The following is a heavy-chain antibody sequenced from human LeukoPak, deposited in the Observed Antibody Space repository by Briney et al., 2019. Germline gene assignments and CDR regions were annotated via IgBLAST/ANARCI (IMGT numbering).Heavy chain of an antibody. J-gene: IGHJ4*02. CDR1: GFTFSSYS. CDR3: AVTFHGEWLFRKSFDY. D-gene: IGHD6-19*01. V-gene: IGHV3-48*02. Sequence: GGPLRLSCAASGFTFSSYSMNWVRQAPGKGLEWLSYISSTSGTIYYADSVKGRFTISRDNAKNSLYLQMNSLRDEDTAVYYCAVTFHGEWLFRKSFDYWGQGTLVTVSS. CDR2: ISSTSGTI.